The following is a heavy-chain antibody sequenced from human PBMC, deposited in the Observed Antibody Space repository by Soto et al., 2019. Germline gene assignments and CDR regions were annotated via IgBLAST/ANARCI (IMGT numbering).Heavy chain of an antibody. D-gene: IGHD2-8*01. CDR1: GGSFSDSNYY. V-gene: IGHV4-39*01. Sequence: SETLSLTCTVSGGSFSDSNYYWGWIRPSPGKGLEWIGSVYYRGRSYSTSSATSLVTISVDTSKTQFSLNLNSVTASDTAVYFCVSQRTSVLTQAYFDYWGPGALVTVSS. CDR3: VSQRTSVLTQAYFDY. J-gene: IGHJ4*02. CDR2: VYYRGRS.